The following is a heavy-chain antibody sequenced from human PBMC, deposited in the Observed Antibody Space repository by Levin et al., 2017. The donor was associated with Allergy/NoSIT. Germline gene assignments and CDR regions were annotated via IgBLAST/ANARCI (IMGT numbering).Heavy chain of an antibody. D-gene: IGHD6-6*01. J-gene: IGHJ4*02. CDR3: ARPIASRGLHYFDH. Sequence: ASVKVSCKASGYTFFNTGMSWVRQAPGQGLEWMGWINTYGDTSYAQNVQGRVTMTTDTSTSTAYMELRSLRSDDTAVYYCARPIASRGLHYFDHWGQGTLVTVSS. CDR2: INTYGDT. CDR1: GYTFFNTG. V-gene: IGHV1-18*01.